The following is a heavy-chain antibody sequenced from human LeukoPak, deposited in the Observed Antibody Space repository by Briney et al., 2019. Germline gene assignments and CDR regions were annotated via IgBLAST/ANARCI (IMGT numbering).Heavy chain of an antibody. CDR3: ARGFYGYNPPFDY. J-gene: IGHJ4*02. D-gene: IGHD5-24*01. Sequence: GGSLRLSCAASRFIVSGDFMSWVRQAPGKGLEWVSVIYSDGSTYYADSVKGRFTISRDNSKNTLYLQMNSLRAEDTAVYYCARGFYGYNPPFDYWGQGTLVTVSS. V-gene: IGHV3-66*02. CDR1: RFIVSGDF. CDR2: IYSDGST.